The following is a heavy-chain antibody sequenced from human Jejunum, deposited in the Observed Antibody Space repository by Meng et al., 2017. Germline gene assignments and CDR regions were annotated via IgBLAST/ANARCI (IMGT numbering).Heavy chain of an antibody. CDR3: VRAAAGTGFGYFDL. Sequence: RMPASGPGLGRPSGTLFLRCTVSGVSVNIRTYYWSWIRQPPGKGLELIAYIDNSGSTNYNPSLKSRVIISVDTSKNQFYLQMSSLTAADTAVYYCVRAAAGTGFGYFDLWGRGTLVTVSS. CDR1: GVSVNIRTYY. D-gene: IGHD6-19*01. CDR2: IDNSGST. J-gene: IGHJ2*01. V-gene: IGHV4-61*01.